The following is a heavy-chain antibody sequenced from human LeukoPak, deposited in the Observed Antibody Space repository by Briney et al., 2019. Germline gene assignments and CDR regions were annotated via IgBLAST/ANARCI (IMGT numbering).Heavy chain of an antibody. CDR2: ISYDGSNK. CDR1: GFTISSYG. V-gene: IGHV3-30*18. J-gene: IGHJ4*02. D-gene: IGHD2-15*01. CDR3: AKDPGYCSGGSCYSGAPLPDY. Sequence: AGSLRLSCAASGFTISSYGMHWVRQAPGKGLEWVAVISYDGSNKYYADSVKGRFTISRDNSKNTLYLQMNSLRAEDTAVYYCAKDPGYCSGGSCYSGAPLPDYWGQGTLVTVSS.